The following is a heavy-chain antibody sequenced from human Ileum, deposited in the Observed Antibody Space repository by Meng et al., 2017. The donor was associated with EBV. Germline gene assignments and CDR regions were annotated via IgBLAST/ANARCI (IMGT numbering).Heavy chain of an antibody. J-gene: IGHJ4*02. CDR2: VDPSGTP. Sequence: LGPVPWLGGSRGTLSPTGTVSWDFFSGPYWGSWVRQSPEKGLEWIGAVDPSGTPYYNPSLKSQVTISLDKSRNQFSLNLIHVTAADAAVYYCARDAFQYASGIPAHWGQGTLVTVSS. V-gene: IGHV4-4*03. D-gene: IGHD3-16*01. CDR3: ARDAFQYASGIPAH. CDR1: WDFFSGPYW.